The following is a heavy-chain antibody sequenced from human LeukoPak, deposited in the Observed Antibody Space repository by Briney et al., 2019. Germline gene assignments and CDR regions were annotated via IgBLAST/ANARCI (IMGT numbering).Heavy chain of an antibody. CDR2: IWHDGSHK. J-gene: IGHJ4*02. CDR1: GFTFSTYG. CDR3: AKDSGWFRFDY. Sequence: GGSLRLSCAAAGFTFSTYGMHWVRQAPGKGLEWVTVIWHDGSHKDYADSVKGRFTISRDNSKNTLYLQMNDLRAEDTAVYYCAKDSGWFRFDYWGQGTLVTVSS. V-gene: IGHV3-33*06. D-gene: IGHD6-13*01.